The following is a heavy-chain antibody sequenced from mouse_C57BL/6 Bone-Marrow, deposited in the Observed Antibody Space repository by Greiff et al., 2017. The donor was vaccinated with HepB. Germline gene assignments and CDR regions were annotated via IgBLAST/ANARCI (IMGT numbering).Heavy chain of an antibody. CDR3: ALYFPSMDY. Sequence: EVQLQQSVAELVRPGASVKLSCTASGFNIKNTHMHWVKQRPEQGLEWIGRIDPANGNTKYAPKFQGKATITADTSSNTAYLQLSSLTSEDTAIYYCALYFPSMDYWGQGTSVTVSS. J-gene: IGHJ4*01. CDR2: IDPANGNT. V-gene: IGHV14-3*01. D-gene: IGHD1-1*01. CDR1: GFNIKNTH.